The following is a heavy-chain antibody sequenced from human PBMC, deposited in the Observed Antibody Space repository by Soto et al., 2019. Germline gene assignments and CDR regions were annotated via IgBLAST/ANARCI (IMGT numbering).Heavy chain of an antibody. Sequence: GGSLRLSCAASGFTFSSYWMSWVRQAPGKGLEWVANIKQDGSEKYYVDSVKGRFTISRDNAKDSLYLQMNSLRAEDTAVYYCARYCSSTSCYVIFDYWGQGTLVTVSS. J-gene: IGHJ4*02. CDR1: GFTFSSYW. V-gene: IGHV3-7*01. D-gene: IGHD2-2*01. CDR2: IKQDGSEK. CDR3: ARYCSSTSCYVIFDY.